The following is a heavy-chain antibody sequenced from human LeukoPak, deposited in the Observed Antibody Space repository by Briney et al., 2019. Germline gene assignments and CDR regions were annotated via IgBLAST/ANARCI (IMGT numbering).Heavy chain of an antibody. Sequence: GGSLRLSCAASGFTFDDYAMHWVRQAPGKGLEWVSGISWNSGSIGYADSVKGRFTISRDNAKNSLYLQMNSLRAVDTAVYFCARGEEKATITALDSWGQGTLVTVSS. CDR1: GFTFDDYA. CDR2: ISWNSGSI. D-gene: IGHD5-24*01. J-gene: IGHJ4*02. CDR3: ARGEEKATITALDS. V-gene: IGHV3-9*01.